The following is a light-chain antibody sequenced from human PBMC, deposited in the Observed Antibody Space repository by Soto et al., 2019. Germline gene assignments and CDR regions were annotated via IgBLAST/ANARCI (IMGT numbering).Light chain of an antibody. CDR3: QQRSNWPT. CDR1: QSVSSY. J-gene: IGKJ1*01. Sequence: EIVLTQSPATLSLSPGERATLSCRASQSVSSYLAWYQQKPGQAPRLLIYDASNRATGILARFSGSGSGTDFTLTISSLEPEDFAVYYCQQRSNWPTFGQGTKVEIK. CDR2: DAS. V-gene: IGKV3-11*01.